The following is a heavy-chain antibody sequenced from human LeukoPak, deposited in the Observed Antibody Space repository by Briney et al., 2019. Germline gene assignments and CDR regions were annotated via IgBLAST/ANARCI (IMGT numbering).Heavy chain of an antibody. CDR2: VNRDGSET. J-gene: IGHJ6*02. D-gene: IGHD3-16*01. V-gene: IGHV3-7*03. Sequence: PGGSLRLSCAASGFALSSHWMTWVRQVPGRGPEWVANVNRDGSETYYLDSVKGRFTISKDNAKNSLYLQMNSLRAEDRALYHCARNDGMDVWGQGTTVIVSS. CDR1: GFALSSHW. CDR3: ARNDGMDV.